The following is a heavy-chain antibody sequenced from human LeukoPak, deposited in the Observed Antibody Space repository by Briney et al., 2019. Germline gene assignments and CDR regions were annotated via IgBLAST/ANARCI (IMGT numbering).Heavy chain of an antibody. CDR1: GFTFSSYS. D-gene: IGHD2-21*02. CDR2: ISSSSSYI. Sequence: GGSLRLSCAASGFTFSSYSMNWVRQAPGKGLEWVSSISSSSSYIYYADSVKGRFTISRDNAKNSLYLQMNSLRAEDTAVYYCARDLSLVVVTAAYYGMDVWGQGTTVTVSS. V-gene: IGHV3-21*01. J-gene: IGHJ6*02. CDR3: ARDLSLVVVTAAYYGMDV.